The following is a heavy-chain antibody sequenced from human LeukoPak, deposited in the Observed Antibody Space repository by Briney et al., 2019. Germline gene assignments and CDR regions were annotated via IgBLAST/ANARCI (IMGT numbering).Heavy chain of an antibody. CDR1: GFTFSNAW. J-gene: IGHJ3*02. CDR2: IKSKTDGGTT. V-gene: IGHV3-15*01. CDR3: TTGRGSHAFDI. Sequence: PGRSLRLSCAASGFTFSNAWMSWVRQAPGKGLEWVGRIKSKTDGGTTDYAAPVKGRFTISRDDSKNTLYLQMNSLKTEDTAVYYCTTGRGSHAFDIWGQGTMVTVSS. D-gene: IGHD5-12*01.